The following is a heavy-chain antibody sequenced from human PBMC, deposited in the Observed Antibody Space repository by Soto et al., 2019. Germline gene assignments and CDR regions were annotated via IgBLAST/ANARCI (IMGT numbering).Heavy chain of an antibody. CDR2: ISGSGGST. V-gene: IGHV3-23*01. J-gene: IGHJ4*02. CDR1: GFIFSDYW. CDR3: AKRFRTLRGEAY. D-gene: IGHD3-10*01. Sequence: GGSLRLSCAASGFIFSDYWMNWVRQAPGKGLEWVSAISGSGGSTYYADSVKGRFTISRDNSKNTLYLQMNSLRAEDTAVYYCAKRFRTLRGEAYWGQGTLVTVSS.